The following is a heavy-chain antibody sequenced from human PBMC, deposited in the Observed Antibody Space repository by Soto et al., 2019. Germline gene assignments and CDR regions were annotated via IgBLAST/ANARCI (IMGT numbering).Heavy chain of an antibody. CDR2: ISAYNGNT. D-gene: IGHD6-6*01. V-gene: IGHV1-18*01. J-gene: IGHJ6*01. CDR1: GYTFTSYG. CDR3: ASSWAARPGSYYYGMEG. Sequence: ASVKASCKASGYTFTSYGISWVRQAPGQGLEWMGWISAYNGNTNYAQKLQGRVTMTTDKSTSTAYMELRSLRSDDTAVYYCASSWAARPGSYYYGMEGWGKETTVAFSS.